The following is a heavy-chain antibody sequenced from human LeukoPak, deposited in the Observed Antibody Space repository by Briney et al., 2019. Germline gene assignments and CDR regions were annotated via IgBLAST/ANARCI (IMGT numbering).Heavy chain of an antibody. CDR2: IYYSGST. CDR3: ARLGSSWSLYYYYYGMDV. CDR1: GDSISSYY. D-gene: IGHD6-13*01. V-gene: IGHV4-59*08. J-gene: IGHJ6*02. Sequence: SETLSLTCTVSGDSISSYYWSWIRQPPGKGLEWIGYIYYSGSTNYNPSLKSRVTISVDTSKNQFSLKLSSVTAADTAVYYCARLGSSWSLYYYYYGMDVWGQGTTVTVSS.